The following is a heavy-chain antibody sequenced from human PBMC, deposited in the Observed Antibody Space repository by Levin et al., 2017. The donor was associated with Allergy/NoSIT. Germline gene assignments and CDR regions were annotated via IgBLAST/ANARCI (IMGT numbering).Heavy chain of an antibody. CDR2: IMLMLGTP. CDR1: GGTFNSYA. Sequence: GASVKVSCKASGGTFNSYAISWVRQAPGQGPEWMGGIMLMLGTPNYAQKFQGRVTIIADESTSTANMELSSLTSEDTAIYYCVRGKGYYYYAGMDVWGQGTTVTVSS. CDR3: VRGKGYYYYAGMDV. J-gene: IGHJ6*02. V-gene: IGHV1-69*13.